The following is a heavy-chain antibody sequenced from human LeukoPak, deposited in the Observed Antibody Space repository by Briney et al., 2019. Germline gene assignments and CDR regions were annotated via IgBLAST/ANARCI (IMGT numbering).Heavy chain of an antibody. Sequence: ASVKVSCKVPGYTLTELSMHWVRQAPGKGLEWMGGFDPEDGETIYAQKFQGKVTMTEDTSTDTAYMELSSLRSEDTAVYYCATSRREYGSGSYYYYFDYWGQGTLVTVSS. CDR1: GYTLTELS. J-gene: IGHJ4*02. D-gene: IGHD3-10*01. CDR3: ATSRREYGSGSYYYYFDY. V-gene: IGHV1-24*01. CDR2: FDPEDGET.